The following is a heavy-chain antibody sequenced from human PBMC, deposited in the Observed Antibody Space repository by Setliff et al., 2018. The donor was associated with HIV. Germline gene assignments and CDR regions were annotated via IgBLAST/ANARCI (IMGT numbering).Heavy chain of an antibody. D-gene: IGHD6-13*01. CDR2: MNPNSGNT. V-gene: IGHV1-8*01. CDR3: ASSWSRVPYYGMDA. J-gene: IGHJ6*02. Sequence: GASVKVSCKASGSTFPSYDINWVRQATGRGPEWMGWMNPNSGNTGYAQKFQGRVTMTRNTSISTAYMELSSLRSEDTAVYYCASSWSRVPYYGMDAWGQGTTVTVSS. CDR1: GSTFPSYD.